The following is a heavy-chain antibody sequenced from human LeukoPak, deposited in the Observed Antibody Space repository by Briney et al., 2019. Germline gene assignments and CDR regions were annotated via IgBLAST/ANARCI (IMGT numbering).Heavy chain of an antibody. Sequence: PGGSLRLSCAASGFTFSSYWMSWVRQAPGKRLEWVANIKQDGSEKYYVDSVKGRFTISRDNAKNSLYLQMNSLRAEDTAVYYCAREGYDFWSGQRNYFDYWGQGTLVTVSS. V-gene: IGHV3-7*01. CDR3: AREGYDFWSGQRNYFDY. J-gene: IGHJ4*02. CDR2: IKQDGSEK. D-gene: IGHD3-3*01. CDR1: GFTFSSYW.